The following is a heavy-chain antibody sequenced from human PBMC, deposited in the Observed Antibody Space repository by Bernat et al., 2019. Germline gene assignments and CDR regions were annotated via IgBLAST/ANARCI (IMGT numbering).Heavy chain of an antibody. J-gene: IGHJ5*02. CDR2: ISSGSNVI. Sequence: EVQLVESGGGLVKPGGSLRLSCAASGFTFSSYSMNWVRQAPGKGLEWVSYISSGSNVIYYARSVKGRFTISRDDAKNSLYLQMNSLRAEDTAVFYCAKDRDKLRFDPWGQGTLVTVSS. V-gene: IGHV3-48*01. CDR1: GFTFSSYS. D-gene: IGHD1-7*01. CDR3: AKDRDKLRFDP.